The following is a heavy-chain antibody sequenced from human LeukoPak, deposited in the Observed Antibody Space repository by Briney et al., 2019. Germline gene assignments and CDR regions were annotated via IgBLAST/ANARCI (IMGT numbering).Heavy chain of an antibody. CDR1: GFTFSSYE. CDR2: ISSSGSTI. Sequence: GGSLRLSCAASGFTFSSYEMNWFRQAPEKGLEWVSYISSSGSTIYYADSVKGRFTISRDNAKNSLYLQMNSLRAEDTAVYYCAREVAAAGIRIAFDIWGQGTMVTVSS. J-gene: IGHJ3*02. D-gene: IGHD6-13*01. V-gene: IGHV3-48*03. CDR3: AREVAAAGIRIAFDI.